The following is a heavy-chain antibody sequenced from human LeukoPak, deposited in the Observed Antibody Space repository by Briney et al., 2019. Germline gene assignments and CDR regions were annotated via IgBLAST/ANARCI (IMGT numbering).Heavy chain of an antibody. CDR1: GFTFSSYW. CDR3: AKGVGATATYYYYYMDV. J-gene: IGHJ6*03. Sequence: PGGSLRLSCAASGFTFSSYWMHLVRQAPGKGLVWVSRINSDGSSTSYADSVKGRFTISRDNAKNTLYLQMNSLRAEDTAVYYCAKGVGATATYYYYYMDVWGKGTTVTVSS. V-gene: IGHV3-74*01. CDR2: INSDGSST. D-gene: IGHD1-26*01.